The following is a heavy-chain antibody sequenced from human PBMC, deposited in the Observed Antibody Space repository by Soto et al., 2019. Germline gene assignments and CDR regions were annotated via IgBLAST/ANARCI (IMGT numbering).Heavy chain of an antibody. CDR3: ARERDPGDYYYGMDV. J-gene: IGHJ6*01. Sequence: QVQLVESGGGVVQPGRSLRLSCAASGFTFSSYAMHWVRQAPGKGLEWVAVISYDGSNKYYADSVKGRFTISRDNSKNTLYLQMNSLRAEDTAVYYCARERDPGDYYYGMDVW. CDR1: GFTFSSYA. CDR2: ISYDGSNK. V-gene: IGHV3-30-3*01.